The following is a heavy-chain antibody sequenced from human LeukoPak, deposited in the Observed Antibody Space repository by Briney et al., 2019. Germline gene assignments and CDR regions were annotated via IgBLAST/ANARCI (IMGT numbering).Heavy chain of an antibody. Sequence: GGSLRLSCAASGFTFSSYSMNWVRQAPGKGLEWVSGISPSGDIKYYADSVKGRFTISRDNSKNTVYLEVISLTDEDTAVYYCAKDDAWLRYGEWSQGTLVTVSS. CDR2: ISPSGDIK. J-gene: IGHJ4*02. CDR1: GFTFSSYS. CDR3: AKDDAWLRYGE. V-gene: IGHV3-23*01. D-gene: IGHD3-10*01.